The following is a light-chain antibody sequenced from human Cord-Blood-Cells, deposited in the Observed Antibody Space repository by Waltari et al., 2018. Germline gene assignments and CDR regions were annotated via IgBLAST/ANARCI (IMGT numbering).Light chain of an antibody. CDR3: QQSYSTPYT. J-gene: IGKJ2*01. V-gene: IGKV1-39*01. CDR1: QSISSY. Sequence: DIQMPQSPSSLSASVGDRVTITCRASQSISSYLNWYQQKPGTAPKLLIYAASSLQSGVPSRFSGSGSETDFTLTISSLQPEDSATYYCQQSYSTPYTFGQGTKLEIK. CDR2: AAS.